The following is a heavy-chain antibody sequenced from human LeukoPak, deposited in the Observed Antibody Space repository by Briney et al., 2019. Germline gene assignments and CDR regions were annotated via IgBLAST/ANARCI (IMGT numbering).Heavy chain of an antibody. CDR1: GFTFSSYA. CDR3: ARDLVWSGYYTLDY. CDR2: IWYDGSKV. V-gene: IGHV3-33*08. D-gene: IGHD3-3*01. J-gene: IGHJ4*02. Sequence: GGSLRLSCAASGFTFSSYAMSWVRQAPGKGLEWVAVIWYDGSKVYYADSVKGRFNISRDNSRNTLYLQMNSLRAEDTAVYYCARDLVWSGYYTLDYWGQGTLVTVSS.